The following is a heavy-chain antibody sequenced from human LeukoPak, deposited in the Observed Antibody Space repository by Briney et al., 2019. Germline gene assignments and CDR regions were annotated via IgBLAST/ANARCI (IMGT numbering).Heavy chain of an antibody. CDR1: GYTFTGYY. Sequence: ASVKVSCKASGYTFTGYYMHWVRQAPGQGLEWMEWINPNSGGTNYAQKFQGRVTMTRDTSISTAYMELSRLRSDDTAVYYCASTDSSGYYLYDAFDIWGQGTMVTVSS. D-gene: IGHD3-22*01. CDR3: ASTDSSGYYLYDAFDI. J-gene: IGHJ3*02. V-gene: IGHV1-2*02. CDR2: INPNSGGT.